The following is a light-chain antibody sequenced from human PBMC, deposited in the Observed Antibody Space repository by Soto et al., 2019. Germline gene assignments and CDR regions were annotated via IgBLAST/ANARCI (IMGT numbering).Light chain of an antibody. CDR1: SSNIGSNT. V-gene: IGLV1-44*01. CDR2: SNN. CDR3: AAWDVSLSGYV. Sequence: QAVVTQPPSASGTPGQRVTISCSGSSSNIGSNTVNWYQQLPGTAPKLLIYSNNQRPSGVPDRFSGSTSGTSASLAISGLQSEDEADYYCAAWDVSLSGYVFGTGTKVTVL. J-gene: IGLJ1*01.